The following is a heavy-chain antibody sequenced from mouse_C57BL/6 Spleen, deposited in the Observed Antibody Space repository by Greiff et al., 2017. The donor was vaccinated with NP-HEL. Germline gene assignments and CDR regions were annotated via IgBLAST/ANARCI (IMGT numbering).Heavy chain of an antibody. J-gene: IGHJ2*01. CDR3: ARGRGLGDY. D-gene: IGHD4-1*01. CDR1: GYTFTSYT. Sequence: VQRVESGAELARPGASVKMSCKASGYTFTSYTMHWVKQRPGQGLEWIGYINPSSGYTKYNQKFKDKATLTADKSSSTAYMQLSSLTSEDSAVYYCARGRGLGDYWGQGTTLTVSS. CDR2: INPSSGYT. V-gene: IGHV1-4*01.